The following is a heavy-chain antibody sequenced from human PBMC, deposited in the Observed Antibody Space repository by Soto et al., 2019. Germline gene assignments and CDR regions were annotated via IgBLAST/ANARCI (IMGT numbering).Heavy chain of an antibody. D-gene: IGHD2-15*01. CDR3: AREEGVVARAFDY. J-gene: IGHJ4*02. V-gene: IGHV3-33*01. CDR2: IWHDGSQK. Sequence: PGVSLRLSCEASGFAFRSYGMHWVRQAPGKGLEWVSLIWHDGSQKYYADSVKGRFTISRDNSKNTLHLQMSSLRAEDTAVYYCAREEGVVARAFDYWGQGTLVTVSS. CDR1: GFAFRSYG.